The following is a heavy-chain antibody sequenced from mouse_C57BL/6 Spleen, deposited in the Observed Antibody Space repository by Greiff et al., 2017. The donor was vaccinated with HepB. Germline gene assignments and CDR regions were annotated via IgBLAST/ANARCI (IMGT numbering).Heavy chain of an antibody. Sequence: VKLMESGAELVKPGASVKISCKASGYSFTDYDINWVKQRPGQGLEWIGKIGPGGGSTYYNETFKGKARLNADKASSTAYMQLSSLTSEDSAVYFCARGGYYGSRDWYVDVWGTGTTVTVSS. J-gene: IGHJ1*03. CDR3: ARGGYYGSRDWYVDV. CDR2: IGPGGGST. CDR1: GYSFTDYD. V-gene: IGHV1-77*01. D-gene: IGHD1-1*01.